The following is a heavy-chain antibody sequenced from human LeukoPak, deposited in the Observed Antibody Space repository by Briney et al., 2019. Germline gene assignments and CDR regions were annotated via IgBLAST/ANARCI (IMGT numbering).Heavy chain of an antibody. D-gene: IGHD3-9*01. CDR1: GFTFSSYS. CDR3: ASQIHYDILTGTVDY. CDR2: ISSSSSYI. Sequence: GGSLRLSCAASGFTFSSYSMNWVRQAPGKGLEWASSISSSSSYIYYADSVKGRFTISRDNAKNSLYLQMNSLRAEDTAVYYCASQIHYDILTGTVDYWGQGTLVTVSS. J-gene: IGHJ4*02. V-gene: IGHV3-21*01.